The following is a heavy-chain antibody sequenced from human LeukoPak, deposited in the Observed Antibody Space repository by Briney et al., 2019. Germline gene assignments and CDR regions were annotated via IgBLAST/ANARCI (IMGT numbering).Heavy chain of an antibody. J-gene: IGHJ4*02. Sequence: PGGSLRLSCAASGFTFSSYGMHWVRQAPGKGLEWVAVISYDGSNKYYADSVKGRFTISRDNSESTLYLQMNSLRAEDTAVYYCAKDLIAAADYFDYWGQGTLVTVSS. V-gene: IGHV3-30*18. CDR2: ISYDGSNK. D-gene: IGHD6-13*01. CDR1: GFTFSSYG. CDR3: AKDLIAAADYFDY.